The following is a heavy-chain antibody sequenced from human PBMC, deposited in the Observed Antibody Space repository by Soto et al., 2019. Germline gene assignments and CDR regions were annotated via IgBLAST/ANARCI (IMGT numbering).Heavy chain of an antibody. CDR1: GYTFTTHC. CDR2: ISAYNGNT. J-gene: IGHJ4*02. V-gene: IGHV1-18*01. Sequence: APVKVYCQRSGYTFTTHCTTWVRKTPGQGLEWMGWISAYNGNTNYAQKLQGRVTMTTDTSTSTAYMELRSLRSDDTAVYYCARDLMWELPFDYWGQGTLVTVSS. D-gene: IGHD1-26*01. CDR3: ARDLMWELPFDY.